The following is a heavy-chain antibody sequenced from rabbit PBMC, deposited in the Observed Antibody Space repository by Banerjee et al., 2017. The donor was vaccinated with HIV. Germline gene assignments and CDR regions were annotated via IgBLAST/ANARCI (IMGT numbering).Heavy chain of an antibody. J-gene: IGHJ4*01. V-gene: IGHV1S40*01. CDR1: GIDFSNYYY. Sequence: QSLEESGGDLVKPGASLTLTCKASGIDFSNYYYMSWVRQAPGKGLEWIACIYITSGSAYYASWAKGRFTISKTSSTTVDLKMTSLTAADTATYFCARSGSSDYTYFNLWGQGTLVTVS. CDR3: ARSGSSDYTYFNL. D-gene: IGHD8-1*01. CDR2: IYITSGSA.